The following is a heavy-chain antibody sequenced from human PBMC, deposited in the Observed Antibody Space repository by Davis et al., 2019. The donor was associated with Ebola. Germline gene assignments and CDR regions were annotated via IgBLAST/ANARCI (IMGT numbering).Heavy chain of an antibody. CDR3: AREVSSDFWSGYFDY. Sequence: GESLKISCAASGFTFSSYEMNWVRQAPGKGLEWVSYISSSGSTIYYADSVKGRFTISRDNAKNSLYLQMNSLRAEDTAVYYCAREVSSDFWSGYFDYWGQGTLDTVSS. CDR2: ISSSGSTI. CDR1: GFTFSSYE. J-gene: IGHJ4*02. V-gene: IGHV3-48*03. D-gene: IGHD3-3*01.